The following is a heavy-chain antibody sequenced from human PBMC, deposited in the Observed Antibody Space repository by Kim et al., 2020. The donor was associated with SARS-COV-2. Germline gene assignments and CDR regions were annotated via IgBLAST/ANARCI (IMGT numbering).Heavy chain of an antibody. Sequence: DYEESVKSRITITPDTSKNQFSLQLSSVNPEDTAIYYCASKMSSTWYYFDYWGQGTLVIVSS. V-gene: IGHV6-1*01. D-gene: IGHD6-13*01. J-gene: IGHJ4*02. CDR3: ASKMSSTWYYFDY.